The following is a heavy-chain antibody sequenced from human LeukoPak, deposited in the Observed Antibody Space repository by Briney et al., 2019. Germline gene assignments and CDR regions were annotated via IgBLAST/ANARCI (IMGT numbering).Heavy chain of an antibody. D-gene: IGHD6-19*01. J-gene: IGHJ4*02. CDR1: EFTFSDYW. V-gene: IGHV3-7*01. Sequence: GGSLRLSCAASEFTFSDYWMSWVRQAPGKGLERVAHTNQDGSKNYYVDSLKGRFTISRDNAKNSLYLQMNSLRAEDTAVYYYATTVPGYPDDYFDYWGQGTLVTVSS. CDR2: TNQDGSKN. CDR3: ATTVPGYPDDYFDY.